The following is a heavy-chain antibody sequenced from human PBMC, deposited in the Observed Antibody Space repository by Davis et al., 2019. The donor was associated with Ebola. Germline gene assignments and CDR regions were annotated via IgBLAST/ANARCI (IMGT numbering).Heavy chain of an antibody. Sequence: MPSETLSLTCTVSGYSISSGYYWGWIRQPPGKGLEWIGSIYHSGGTYYNPSLKSRVTISVDTSKNQFSLKLSSVTAADTAVYYCARPLNDYGDYWYFDLWGRGTLVTVSS. D-gene: IGHD4-17*01. J-gene: IGHJ2*01. V-gene: IGHV4-38-2*02. CDR2: IYHSGGT. CDR1: GYSISSGYY. CDR3: ARPLNDYGDYWYFDL.